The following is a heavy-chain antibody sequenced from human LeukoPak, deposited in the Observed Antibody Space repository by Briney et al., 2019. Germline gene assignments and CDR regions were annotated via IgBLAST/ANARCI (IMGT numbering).Heavy chain of an antibody. Sequence: SQTLSLTCGISGDSVSSNSAAWNWIRQFPSRGLEWLGRTYYRSKWYSDYAVSMKSRITINPDTSKNQFSLQLNSVTPEDTAVYYCAYTNNWPPQGWFDPWGQGTLVIVSS. D-gene: IGHD1-20*01. J-gene: IGHJ5*02. CDR1: GDSVSSNSAA. CDR3: AYTNNWPPQGWFDP. V-gene: IGHV6-1*01. CDR2: TYYRSKWYS.